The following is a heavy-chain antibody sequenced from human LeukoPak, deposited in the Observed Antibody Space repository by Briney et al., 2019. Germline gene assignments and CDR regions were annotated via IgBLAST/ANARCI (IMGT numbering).Heavy chain of an antibody. V-gene: IGHV4-61*02. D-gene: IGHD1-26*01. Sequence: KSSETLSLTCTVSGGSISSGSYYWSWIRQPAGKGLEWIGRIYTSGSTNYNPSLKSRFTISVDTSKDQFSLKLSSVTAADTAVYYCARGATKTSWFDPWGQGTLVTVSS. J-gene: IGHJ5*02. CDR1: GGSISSGSYY. CDR2: IYTSGST. CDR3: ARGATKTSWFDP.